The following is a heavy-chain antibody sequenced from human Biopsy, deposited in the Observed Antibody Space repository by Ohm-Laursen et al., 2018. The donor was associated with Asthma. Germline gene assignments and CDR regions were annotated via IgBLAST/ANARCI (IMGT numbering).Heavy chain of an antibody. CDR1: GGTFSNFA. J-gene: IGHJ6*02. D-gene: IGHD6-19*01. Sequence: SVKVSCKAPGGTFSNFAISWVRQAPGQGLEWLGGIMTVFGTTNYAQKFQGRVTITADESTSTAYMEVTSLRSEDTAIYYCARCQVGYSSGWSLLLKETYYSGMDVWGQGTAVTVSS. CDR2: IMTVFGTT. V-gene: IGHV1-69*13. CDR3: ARCQVGYSSGWSLLLKETYYSGMDV.